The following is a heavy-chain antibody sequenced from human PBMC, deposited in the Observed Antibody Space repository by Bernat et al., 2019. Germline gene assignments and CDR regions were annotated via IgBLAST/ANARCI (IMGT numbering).Heavy chain of an antibody. V-gene: IGHV4-34*01. CDR2: INHSGIT. Sequence: QVQLQQWGAGLLKPSETLSLTCAVYGGSFSGHYWSWIRQSPGKGLEWIGEINHSGITNYFPSLKSRVTISVDTSKNRFSLKLPSVTAADTAVYYFARAGGGNAFDIWGPGTMVTVSS. J-gene: IGHJ3*02. D-gene: IGHD1-26*01. CDR3: ARAGGGNAFDI. CDR1: GGSFSGHY.